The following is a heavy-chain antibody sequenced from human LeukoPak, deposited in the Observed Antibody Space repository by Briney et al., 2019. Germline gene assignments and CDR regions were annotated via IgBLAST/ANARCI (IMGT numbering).Heavy chain of an antibody. D-gene: IGHD3-22*01. CDR3: AKDRAYYYDSSGYYLDY. CDR2: ISGSGGST. J-gene: IGHJ4*02. Sequence: GGSLRLSCAASGFTFSSYAMSWVRQAPGKGLEWVSAISGSGGSTYYADSVKGRFTISRDKSKNTLFLQMNSLRAEDTAVYYCAKDRAYYYDSSGYYLDYWGQGTLVTVPS. CDR1: GFTFSSYA. V-gene: IGHV3-23*01.